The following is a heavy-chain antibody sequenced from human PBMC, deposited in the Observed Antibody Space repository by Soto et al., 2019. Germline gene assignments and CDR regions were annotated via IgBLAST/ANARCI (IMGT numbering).Heavy chain of an antibody. CDR3: ASGRQYYDSSAHYFDY. J-gene: IGHJ4*02. Sequence: QVQLVQSGAEVKKPGSSVKVSCKASGGTFSSYDISWVRQAPGQGLEWMGGIIPIFGTANYAQKFQGRVTITADESTSTAYMELSSLRSEDTAVYYCASGRQYYDSSAHYFDYWGQGTLVTVSS. CDR1: GGTFSSYD. V-gene: IGHV1-69*01. D-gene: IGHD3-22*01. CDR2: IIPIFGTA.